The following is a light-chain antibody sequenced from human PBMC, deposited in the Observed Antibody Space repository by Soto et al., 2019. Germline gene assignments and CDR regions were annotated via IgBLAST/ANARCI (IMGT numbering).Light chain of an antibody. V-gene: IGLV2-14*01. CDR3: SSYTSSHTYV. J-gene: IGLJ7*01. CDR2: DVI. CDR1: SSDVGGYNY. Sequence: QSALTQPASVSGSPGQSLTISCIGTSSDVGGYNYVAWYQQHPGKAPKLIIYDVINRPSGVSNRFSGSKSGNTASRTISGLQAEDEADYYCSSYTSSHTYVFGSGTQLTVL.